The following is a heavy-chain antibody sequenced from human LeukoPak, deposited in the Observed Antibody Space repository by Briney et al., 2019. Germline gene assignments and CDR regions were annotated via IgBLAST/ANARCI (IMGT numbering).Heavy chain of an antibody. CDR1: GGSISSGGYY. D-gene: IGHD2-2*01. CDR3: AREECCSSTSCYYYFDY. Sequence: KPSQTLSLTCTVSGGSISSGGYYWSWIRQPPGKGLEWIGYIYHSGSTYYNPSLKSRVTISVDRSKNQFSLKLSSVTAADTAVYYCAREECCSSTSCYYYFDYWGQGTLVTVSS. J-gene: IGHJ4*02. CDR2: IYHSGST. V-gene: IGHV4-30-2*01.